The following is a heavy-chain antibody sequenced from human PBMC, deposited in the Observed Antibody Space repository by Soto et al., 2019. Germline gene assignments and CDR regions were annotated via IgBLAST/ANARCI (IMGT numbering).Heavy chain of an antibody. J-gene: IGHJ1*01. CDR3: ARLEAAAGDAEYFQH. V-gene: IGHV5-51*01. Sequence: GESLKISCKGSGYSFTSYWIGWVRQMPGKGLEWMGIIYPGDSDTRYSPSFQGQVTISADKSISTAYLQWSSLKASDTAMYYCARLEAAAGDAEYFQHWGQGTLVTVSS. D-gene: IGHD6-13*01. CDR1: GYSFTSYW. CDR2: IYPGDSDT.